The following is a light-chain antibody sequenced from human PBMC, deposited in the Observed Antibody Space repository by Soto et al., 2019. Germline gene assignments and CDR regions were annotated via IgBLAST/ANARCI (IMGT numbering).Light chain of an antibody. CDR2: KAS. CDR3: QQYNDNWT. CDR1: QSISSW. J-gene: IGKJ1*01. V-gene: IGKV1-5*03. Sequence: DIQMTQSPSTLSASVGDRVTITCRASQSISSWLAWHQQKPGTAPRLLIYKASNLESGVPSRFSGSGSGTEFTLTITSLQPYDSATYYCQQYNDNWTFGQGTKVEIK.